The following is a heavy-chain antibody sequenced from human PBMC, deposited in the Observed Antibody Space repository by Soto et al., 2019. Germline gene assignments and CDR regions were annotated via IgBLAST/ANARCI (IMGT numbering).Heavy chain of an antibody. V-gene: IGHV1-18*01. Sequence: GASVKVSCKASGYTFTSYGISWVRQAPGQGLEWMGWISAYNGNTNYAQKLQGRVTMTTDTSTSTAYMELRSLRSDDTAVYYCAKGVNYYDSSGYYSYYYNGMDVWGQGTTVTVSS. CDR2: ISAYNGNT. J-gene: IGHJ6*02. CDR3: AKGVNYYDSSGYYSYYYNGMDV. CDR1: GYTFTSYG. D-gene: IGHD3-22*01.